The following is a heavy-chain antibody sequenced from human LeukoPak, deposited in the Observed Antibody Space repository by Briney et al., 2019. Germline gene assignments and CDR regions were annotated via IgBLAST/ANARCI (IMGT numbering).Heavy chain of an antibody. CDR3: TRDRGSGWYRGLDY. Sequence: GGSRRPSCATSGFTFRSFTMNWVRQAPGRGLEWVSSISSSSGYIYSADSVKGRFTISRDNAKNSLYLQMNSLRAEDTAVYYCTRDRGSGWYRGLDYWGQGALVTVSS. V-gene: IGHV3-21*01. CDR1: GFTFRSFT. J-gene: IGHJ4*02. CDR2: ISSSSGYI. D-gene: IGHD6-19*01.